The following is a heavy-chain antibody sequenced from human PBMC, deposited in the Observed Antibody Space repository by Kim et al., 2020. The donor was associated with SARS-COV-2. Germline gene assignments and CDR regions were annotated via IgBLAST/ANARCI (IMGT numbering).Heavy chain of an antibody. V-gene: IGHV3-30*18. CDR2: ISYDGSNK. D-gene: IGHD1-26*01. J-gene: IGHJ5*02. Sequence: GGSLRLSCAASGFTFSSYGMHWVRQAPGKGLEWMAVISYDGSNKYYADSVKGRFTISRDNSKNTLYLQMNSLRAEDTAVYDCAKDHRVGAYNWFEPWGQG. CDR1: GFTFSSYG. CDR3: AKDHRVGAYNWFEP.